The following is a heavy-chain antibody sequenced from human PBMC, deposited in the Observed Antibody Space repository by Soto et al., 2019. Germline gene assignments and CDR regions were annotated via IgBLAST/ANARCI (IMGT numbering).Heavy chain of an antibody. D-gene: IGHD6-13*01. Sequence: NPSETLSLTCSVSGGSIISGYYWSWIRQPPGRGLEWIAYIFHSGITNYNPSLKSRVTISVDTSKNQFSLKLNSLTAADTAVYYCARGEAASGPPFDLWGQGTLVT. CDR2: IFHSGIT. V-gene: IGHV4-61*01. CDR1: GGSIISGYY. J-gene: IGHJ4*02. CDR3: ARGEAASGPPFDL.